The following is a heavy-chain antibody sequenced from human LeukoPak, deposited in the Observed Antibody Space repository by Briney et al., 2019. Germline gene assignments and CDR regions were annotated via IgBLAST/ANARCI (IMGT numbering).Heavy chain of an antibody. Sequence: PGGSLRLSCAASGFTFSSYGVHWVRQAPGKGLEWVAFIRYDGSNKYYADSVKGRFTISRDNPKNTLYLQMNSLRAEDTAVYYCAKDNWNYSDYWGQGTLVTVSS. CDR1: GFTFSSYG. D-gene: IGHD1-20*01. V-gene: IGHV3-30*02. CDR2: IRYDGSNK. J-gene: IGHJ4*02. CDR3: AKDNWNYSDY.